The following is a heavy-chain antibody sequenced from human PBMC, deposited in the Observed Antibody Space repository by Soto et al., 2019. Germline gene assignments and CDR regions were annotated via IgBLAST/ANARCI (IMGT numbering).Heavy chain of an antibody. V-gene: IGHV3-23*01. CDR3: AKDDSSGSYFQH. CDR1: EFTFSSYA. Sequence: GGSLRLSCAASEFTFSSYAMSWVHKAPGQGLAWVSTLSGNGRDTYYADSVKGRFTISRDNSKNTLYLQMNSLRADDTAVYYCAKDDSSGSYFQHWGQGTLVTVSS. J-gene: IGHJ1*01. CDR2: LSGNGRDT. D-gene: IGHD3-22*01.